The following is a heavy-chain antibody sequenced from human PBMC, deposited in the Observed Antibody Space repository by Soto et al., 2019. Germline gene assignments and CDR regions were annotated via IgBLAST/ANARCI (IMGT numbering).Heavy chain of an antibody. V-gene: IGHV3-30*03. CDR3: APPPWLDP. J-gene: IGHJ5*02. CDR2: ISYDGSET. CDR1: GFTFSSYG. Sequence: QLGGSLRLSCAASGFTFSSYGMHWVRQAPGKGLEWVAVISYDGSETYYADSVKGRFTISRDNSKSTLSLQMNSLRPEDTAVYYCAPPPWLDPWGQGTLVTVSS.